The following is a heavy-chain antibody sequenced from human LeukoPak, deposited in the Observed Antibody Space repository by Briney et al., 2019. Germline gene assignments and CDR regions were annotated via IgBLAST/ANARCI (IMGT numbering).Heavy chain of an antibody. J-gene: IGHJ3*02. CDR1: GYTFTGYY. CDR3: ARVGWLDRNDGFII. Sequence: ASARVSCKASGYTFTGYYMHWVRQAPGQGLEWMGWINPNSGGTSYAQKFQGRDTMTRDTSISTAYMELSNLRSDDTAVYYCARVGWLDRNDGFIIWGRGTMVTVSS. CDR2: INPNSGGT. D-gene: IGHD6-19*01. V-gene: IGHV1-2*02.